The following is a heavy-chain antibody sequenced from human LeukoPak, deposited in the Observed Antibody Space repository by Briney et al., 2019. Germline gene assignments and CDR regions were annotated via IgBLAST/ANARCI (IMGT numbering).Heavy chain of an antibody. V-gene: IGHV4-31*02. CDR2: IYYSGST. D-gene: IGHD5-12*01. CDR3: VRLVGGDIDY. Sequence: SETLSLTCTVSGGSISNGDYYWSWIRQHPGKGLEWIGYIYYSGSTYYNPSLETRVSLSVDTSKNQFSLQLNSVTPEDTAVYFCVRLVGGDIDYWGQGTLVTVSS. J-gene: IGHJ4*02. CDR1: GGSISNGDYY.